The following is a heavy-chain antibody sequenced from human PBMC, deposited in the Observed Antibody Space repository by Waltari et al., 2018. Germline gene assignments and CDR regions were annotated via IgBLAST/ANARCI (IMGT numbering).Heavy chain of an antibody. Sequence: QVQLQESGPGLVKPSQTLSLTCSVSGGSFSSYIYYWSWIRQHPGRGLEWLGYWSSTGAADYTTSLRSRVTISLDTSKNHFSLGLTSVTAADTAVYYCARGGAYGSGTYFLDYWGQGTPVTVSS. V-gene: IGHV4-31*03. CDR1: GGSFSSYIYY. CDR2: WSSTGAA. D-gene: IGHD3-10*01. CDR3: ARGGAYGSGTYFLDY. J-gene: IGHJ4*02.